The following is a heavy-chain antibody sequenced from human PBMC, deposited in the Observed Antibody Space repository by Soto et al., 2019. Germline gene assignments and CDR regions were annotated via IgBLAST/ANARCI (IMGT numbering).Heavy chain of an antibody. V-gene: IGHV3-15*07. CDR3: TTLAAAGIGPYYYYGMDV. Sequence: GGSLRLSCAASGFTFSNAWMNWVRQAPGKGLEWVGRIKSKTDGGTTDYAAPLKGRFTISRDDSKNMLYLQMNSLKTEDTAVFYCTTLAAAGIGPYYYYGMDVWGQGTTVTVSS. J-gene: IGHJ6*02. CDR2: IKSKTDGGTT. D-gene: IGHD6-13*01. CDR1: GFTFSNAW.